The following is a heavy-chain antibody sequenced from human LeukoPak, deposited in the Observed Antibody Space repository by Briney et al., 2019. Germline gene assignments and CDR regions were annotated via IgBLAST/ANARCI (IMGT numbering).Heavy chain of an antibody. Sequence: GGSLRLSCVASGFTFNTYAIHWVRQAPGKGLEWVAVVSKDGNTKYYADSVKGRFTISRDNTKNSLYLQMNSLRVEDTAVFYCARDQYDTWSRRGNFDSWGQGTLVIVSS. CDR1: GFTFNTYA. J-gene: IGHJ4*02. CDR2: VSKDGNTK. V-gene: IGHV3-30*04. D-gene: IGHD3-3*01. CDR3: ARDQYDTWSRRGNFDS.